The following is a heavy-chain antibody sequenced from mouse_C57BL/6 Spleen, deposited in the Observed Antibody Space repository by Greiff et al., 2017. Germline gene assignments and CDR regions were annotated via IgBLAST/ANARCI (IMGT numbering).Heavy chain of an antibody. J-gene: IGHJ2*01. V-gene: IGHV1-64*01. CDR1: GYTFTSYW. CDR3: ARLFITTVVADY. D-gene: IGHD1-1*01. Sequence: QVQLQQPGAELVKPGASVTLSCKASGYTFTSYWMHWVKQRPGQGLEWIGMIHPNSGSTNYNEKFKSKATLTVDKSSSTAYMQLSSLTSEDSAVYYRARLFITTVVADYWGQGTTLTVSS. CDR2: IHPNSGST.